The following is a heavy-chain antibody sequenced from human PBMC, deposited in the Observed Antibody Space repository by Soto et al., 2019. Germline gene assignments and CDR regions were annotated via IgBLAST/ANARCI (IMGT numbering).Heavy chain of an antibody. D-gene: IGHD5-12*01. CDR2: INPNSGGT. Sequence: XSVKVSCKASGYPFTGYYMHWVRQAPGQGLEWMGWINPNSGGTNYAQKFQGRVTMTRDTSISTAYMELSRLRSDDTAVYYCAIARFNIVATNNYYYYGMDVWGQGTTVTVSS. V-gene: IGHV1-2*02. CDR1: GYPFTGYY. CDR3: AIARFNIVATNNYYYYGMDV. J-gene: IGHJ6*02.